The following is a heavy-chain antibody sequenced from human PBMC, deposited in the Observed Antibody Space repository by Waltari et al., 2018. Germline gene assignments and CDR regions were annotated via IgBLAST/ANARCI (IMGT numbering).Heavy chain of an antibody. CDR2: IDPSDSYA. J-gene: IGHJ5*02. V-gene: IGHV5-10-1*01. D-gene: IGHD6-19*01. Sequence: WGRRMPGKGLEWMGRIDPSDSYANYSPSFQGHVTVSTDKSLSTAYLQWNSLKASDTAMYYCASTPEGQWLLGGFDPWGQGTLVTVSS. CDR3: ASTPEGQWLLGGFDP.